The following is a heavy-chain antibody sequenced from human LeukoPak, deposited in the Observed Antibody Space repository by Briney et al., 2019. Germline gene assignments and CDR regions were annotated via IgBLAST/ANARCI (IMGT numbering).Heavy chain of an antibody. D-gene: IGHD3-3*01. CDR2: ISGSGGST. CDR1: GFTFSSYG. J-gene: IGHJ3*02. Sequence: PGGTLRLSCAASGFTFSSYGMTWVRQAPGKGLEWVSGISGSGGSTYYADSVKGRFTISRDNSKNTLYLQMNSLRAEDTALYYCAKSRLSGINDAFDIWGQGTMVTVSS. CDR3: AKSRLSGINDAFDI. V-gene: IGHV3-23*01.